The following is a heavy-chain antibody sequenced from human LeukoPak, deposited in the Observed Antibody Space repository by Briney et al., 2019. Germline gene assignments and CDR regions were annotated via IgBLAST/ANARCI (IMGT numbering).Heavy chain of an antibody. D-gene: IGHD6-13*01. Sequence: GGSLRLSCAASGFTFTTYTMNWVRQAPGEGLEWVSSISSSSSSISYADSEKGRFTISRDNAKNSLYLQMNSLRAEDTAVYYCARAAAGRLVWYFDLWGRGTLVTVSS. J-gene: IGHJ2*01. V-gene: IGHV3-21*06. CDR1: GFTFTTYT. CDR3: ARAAAGRLVWYFDL. CDR2: ISSSSSSI.